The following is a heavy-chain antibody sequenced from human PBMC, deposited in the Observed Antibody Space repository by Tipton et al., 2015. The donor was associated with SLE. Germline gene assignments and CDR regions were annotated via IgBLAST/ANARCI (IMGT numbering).Heavy chain of an antibody. J-gene: IGHJ6*02. CDR3: ARGKRAELRFLGGRGYSGMAV. CDR1: GFSFSSHA. Sequence: SLRLSCAASGFSFSSHAMSWVRQAPGRGLQWVSAISASGSDTYYADSVKGRFTISRDNSKNTLFLQMNNLRAEDTAVYYCARGKRAELRFLGGRGYSGMAVWGQGTTVTVSS. CDR2: ISASGSDT. D-gene: IGHD3-3*01. V-gene: IGHV3-23*01.